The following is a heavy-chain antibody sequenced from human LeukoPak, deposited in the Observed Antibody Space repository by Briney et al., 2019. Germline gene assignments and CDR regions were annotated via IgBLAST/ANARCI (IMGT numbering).Heavy chain of an antibody. CDR2: ISGGGETT. CDR1: GFTFNNYA. D-gene: IGHD4-17*01. CDR3: ARDYADYVGYFFFDY. V-gene: IGHV3-23*01. Sequence: GGSLRLSCAASGFTFNNYAMNWVRQAPGKGLEWVSSISGGGETTCYADSAKGRFTISRDNSQNTLYLQMNSLRAEDTAVYHCARDYADYVGYFFFDYWGQGTLVTVSS. J-gene: IGHJ4*02.